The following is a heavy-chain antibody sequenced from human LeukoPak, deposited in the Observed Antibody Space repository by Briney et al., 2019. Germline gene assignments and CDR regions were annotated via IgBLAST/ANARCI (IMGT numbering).Heavy chain of an antibody. D-gene: IGHD6-19*01. CDR3: ARSDKSVANAFDV. J-gene: IGHJ3*01. CDR1: HYTFDNYP. Sequence: GASVKVSCKASHYTFDNYPISWVRQAPGQGLEWMGWISAKNGNTNYAQKVQGRITLTTDIRRNTAYMELRSLGSDDTAVYYCARSDKSVANAFDVWGQGTMVTVSS. V-gene: IGHV1-18*04. CDR2: ISAKNGNT.